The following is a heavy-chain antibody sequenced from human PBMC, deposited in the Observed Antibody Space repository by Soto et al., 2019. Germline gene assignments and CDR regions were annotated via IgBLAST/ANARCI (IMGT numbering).Heavy chain of an antibody. CDR2: IDNSGST. V-gene: IGHV4-31*03. D-gene: IGHD2-21*02. J-gene: IGHJ4*02. Sequence: QVQLYESGPEMVQPSQTLSLSCTVSGASVSTGVYYWTWIRQHPGKGLEWIGYIDNSGSTYYNPSLTGRVDISVDTAKNQFSRSLRSLTAADTAFYYCAGAVSDFDVRRYRTSYFDQWGQGILVTVYS. CDR3: AGAVSDFDVRRYRTSYFDQ. CDR1: GASVSTGVYY.